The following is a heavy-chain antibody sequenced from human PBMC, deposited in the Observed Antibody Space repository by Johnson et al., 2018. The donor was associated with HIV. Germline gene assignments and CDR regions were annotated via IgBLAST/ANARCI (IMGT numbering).Heavy chain of an antibody. CDR3: ARPSSIASLYDEFDI. CDR2: ISSSGSTI. CDR1: GFTFSDYY. V-gene: IGHV3-11*04. Sequence: VQLVESGGGLVKPGGSLRLSCAASGFTFSDYYMSWIRPAPGEGLEWVSYISSSGSTIYDADSVKGRFTISRDNAKNTLYLQMNSLRVEDTAVDYCARPSSIASLYDEFDIWGQGTMVTVSS. D-gene: IGHD6-6*01. J-gene: IGHJ3*02.